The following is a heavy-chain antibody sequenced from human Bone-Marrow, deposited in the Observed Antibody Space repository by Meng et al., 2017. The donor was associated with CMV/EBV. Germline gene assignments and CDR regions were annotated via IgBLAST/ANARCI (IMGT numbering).Heavy chain of an antibody. CDR2: IKQDGSEK. Sequence: GESLKISCAASGFTFSSYWMSWVRQAPGKGLEWVANIKQDGSEKYYVDSVKGRFTISRDNAKNSLYLQMNSLRAEDTAVYYCAITTLVAAFDIWCQGTMVTVAS. D-gene: IGHD3-22*01. J-gene: IGHJ3*02. V-gene: IGHV3-7*01. CDR3: AITTLVAAFDI. CDR1: GFTFSSYW.